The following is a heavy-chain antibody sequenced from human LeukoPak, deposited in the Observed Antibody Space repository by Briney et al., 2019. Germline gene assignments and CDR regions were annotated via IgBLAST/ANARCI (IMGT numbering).Heavy chain of an antibody. V-gene: IGHV3-30*18. J-gene: IGHJ3*02. CDR3: AKGVGAFDI. CDR2: TSYDGSNK. CDR1: GFTFSSYG. Sequence: GRSLRLSCAAFGFTFSSYGMHWVRQAPGKGLEWVAVTSYDGSNKYYADSVKGRFTISRDNSKNTLYLQMNSLRAEDTAVYYCAKGVGAFDIWGQGTMVTVSS. D-gene: IGHD3-3*01.